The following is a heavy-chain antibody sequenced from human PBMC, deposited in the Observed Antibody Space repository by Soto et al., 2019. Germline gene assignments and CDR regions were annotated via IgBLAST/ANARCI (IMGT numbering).Heavy chain of an antibody. D-gene: IGHD5-12*01. V-gene: IGHV3-9*01. Sequence: EVRLVESGGGLVQPGRSLRLSCAASGFTFDDYAMHWVRRAPGKGLEWVSGISWNSGNIAYADSARGRFTISRDNAKNSLYLQMNSLRTEDTALYYCARDIGYSGFNGFDPWGQGTLVTVSS. CDR3: ARDIGYSGFNGFDP. CDR2: ISWNSGNI. J-gene: IGHJ5*02. CDR1: GFTFDDYA.